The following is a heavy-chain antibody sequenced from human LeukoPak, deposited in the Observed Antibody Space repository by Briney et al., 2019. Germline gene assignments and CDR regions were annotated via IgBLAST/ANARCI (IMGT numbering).Heavy chain of an antibody. Sequence: SETLSLTCTVSGGSISSYYWSWIRQPPGKGLEWIGRIYTSGSTYYNPSLKSRVTISVDTSKNQFSLKLSSVTAADTAVYYCAREGGVAAAGMYYYYYMDVWGKGTTVTVSS. CDR1: GGSISSYY. J-gene: IGHJ6*03. CDR2: IYTSGST. V-gene: IGHV4-4*07. CDR3: AREGGVAAAGMYYYYYMDV. D-gene: IGHD6-13*01.